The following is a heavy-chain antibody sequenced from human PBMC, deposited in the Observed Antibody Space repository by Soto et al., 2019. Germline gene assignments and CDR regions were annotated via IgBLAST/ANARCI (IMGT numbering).Heavy chain of an antibody. Sequence: QVQLVQSGAEVKKPGSSVKVSCKASGGTFSSYAISWVRQAPGQGLEWMGGIIPIFGTANYAQKFQGRVTITADESTSTAYMELSSLRSEDTAVYYCARPMMKATPHLYYYYGMDVWGQGTTVTVSS. V-gene: IGHV1-69*01. D-gene: IGHD3-16*01. CDR3: ARPMMKATPHLYYYYGMDV. CDR2: IIPIFGTA. J-gene: IGHJ6*02. CDR1: GGTFSSYA.